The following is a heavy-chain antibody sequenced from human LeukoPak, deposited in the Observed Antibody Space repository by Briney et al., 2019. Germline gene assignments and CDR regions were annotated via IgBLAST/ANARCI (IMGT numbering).Heavy chain of an antibody. D-gene: IGHD3-9*01. CDR2: IKQDGSEK. Sequence: GGSLRLSCAASGFTFSSYWMSWVRQAPGKGLEWVANIKQDGSEKYYVDSVKGRFTISRDNAKNSLYLQMNSLRAEDTAVYYCARNPNHRYFDWLLPNYYYYYMDVWGKGTTVTISS. V-gene: IGHV3-7*01. CDR3: ARNPNHRYFDWLLPNYYYYYMDV. J-gene: IGHJ6*03. CDR1: GFTFSSYW.